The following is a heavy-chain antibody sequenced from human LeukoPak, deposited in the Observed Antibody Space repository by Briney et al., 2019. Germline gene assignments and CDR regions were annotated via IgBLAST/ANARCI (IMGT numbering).Heavy chain of an antibody. CDR3: ARDFDCSGGSCYFYYFDY. Sequence: GASVKVSCKASGYTFTSYGISWVRQAPGQGLEWMGWINPNSGGTNYAQKFQGRVTMTRDTSISTAYMELSRLRSDDTAVCYCARDFDCSGGSCYFYYFDYWGQGTLVTVSS. J-gene: IGHJ4*02. D-gene: IGHD2-15*01. CDR1: GYTFTSYG. V-gene: IGHV1-2*02. CDR2: INPNSGGT.